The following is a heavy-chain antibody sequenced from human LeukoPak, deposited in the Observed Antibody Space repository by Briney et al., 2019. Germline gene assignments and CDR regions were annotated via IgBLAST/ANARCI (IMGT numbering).Heavy chain of an antibody. Sequence: GGSLRLSCAASGFTVSSNHMSGVRQAPGKGLEWVSVIYSGGSTYYADSVKGRFTISRDNSKNTLYLQMNSLRAEDTAVYYCARVTVTGYYDAFDIWGQGTMVTVSS. CDR2: IYSGGST. V-gene: IGHV3-53*01. CDR3: ARVTVTGYYDAFDI. J-gene: IGHJ3*02. D-gene: IGHD3-9*01. CDR1: GFTVSSNH.